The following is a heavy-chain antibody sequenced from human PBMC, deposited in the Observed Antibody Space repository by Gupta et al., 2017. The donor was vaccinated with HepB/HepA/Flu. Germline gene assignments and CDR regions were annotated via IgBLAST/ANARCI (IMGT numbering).Heavy chain of an antibody. J-gene: IGHJ4*02. CDR3: ARSAPDSSSSHLVLDD. CDR2: INPSGGST. V-gene: IGHV1-46*01. D-gene: IGHD6-6*01. Sequence: QVQLVQSGAAVKKPGASVKVSCKASGYTFPSYYMHWVRQAPGQGLEWMGIINPSGGSTSYAQKGQGRVTMTRDTSTSTGDMELSSLRSEDTAVYYCARSAPDSSSSHLVLDDGGQGTLVTVSS. CDR1: GYTFPSYY.